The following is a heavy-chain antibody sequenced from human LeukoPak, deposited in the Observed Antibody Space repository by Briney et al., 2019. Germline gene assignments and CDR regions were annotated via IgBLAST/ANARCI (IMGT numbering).Heavy chain of an antibody. Sequence: PSETLSLTCTVSGGSISSYYWSWIRQPPGKGLEWIGYIYYSGSTNYNPSLKSRVTISVGTSKNQFSLKLSSVTAADTTVYYCARDGVRYYYDSSGPDAFDIWGQGTMVTVSS. J-gene: IGHJ3*02. D-gene: IGHD3-22*01. CDR3: ARDGVRYYYDSSGPDAFDI. V-gene: IGHV4-59*01. CDR1: GGSISSYY. CDR2: IYYSGST.